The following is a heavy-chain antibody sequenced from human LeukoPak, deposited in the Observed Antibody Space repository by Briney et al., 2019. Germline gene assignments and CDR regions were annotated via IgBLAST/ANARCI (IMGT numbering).Heavy chain of an antibody. CDR3: AKDLVPLTP. V-gene: IGHV3-23*01. J-gene: IGHJ5*02. CDR1: GFTFSSYA. CDR2: ISDSGGST. Sequence: AGSLRLSCAASGFTFSSYAMNWVRQAPGKGLEWVSTISDSGGSTYYADSVKGRFTISRDNSKNTLYLQMNSLRAEDTAVYYCAKDLVPLTPWGQGTLVTVSS. D-gene: IGHD1-26*01.